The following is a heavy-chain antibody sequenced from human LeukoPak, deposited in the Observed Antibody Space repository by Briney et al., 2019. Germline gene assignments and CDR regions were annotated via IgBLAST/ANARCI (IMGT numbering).Heavy chain of an antibody. J-gene: IGHJ6*02. D-gene: IGHD6-6*01. V-gene: IGHV1-2*02. CDR3: ARDVSSSSSWIYYYYYYGMDV. CDR2: INPNSGGT. CDR1: GYTFTGYY. Sequence: ASVKVSCKASGYTFTGYYMHWVRQAPGQGLEWMGWINPNSGGTNYAQRSQGRVTMTRDTSISTAYMELSRLRSDDTAVYYCARDVSSSSSWIYYYYYYGMDVWGQGTTVTVSS.